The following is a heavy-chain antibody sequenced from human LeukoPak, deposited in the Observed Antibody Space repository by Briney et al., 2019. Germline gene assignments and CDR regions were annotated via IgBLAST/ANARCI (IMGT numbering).Heavy chain of an antibody. Sequence: SETLSLTCTVSGDSINTYYWSWIRQPPGKGLEWIGSIYHSGSTNYNPSLKSRVTISVDTSKNQFSLKLSSVTAADTAVYYCARGPKTYYDFWSGTYYYYYYMDVWGKGTTVTVSS. J-gene: IGHJ6*03. CDR1: GDSINTYY. D-gene: IGHD3-3*01. CDR2: IYHSGST. CDR3: ARGPKTYYDFWSGTYYYYYYMDV. V-gene: IGHV4-59*12.